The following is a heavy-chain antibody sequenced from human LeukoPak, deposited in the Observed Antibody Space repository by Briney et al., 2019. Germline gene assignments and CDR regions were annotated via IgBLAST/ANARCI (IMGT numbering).Heavy chain of an antibody. CDR3: SRGPRLDP. J-gene: IGHJ5*02. Sequence: GASVKVSCKTSGYSFNIYEINWVRQATGQGLEWMGWVNPNSGDTDYAQKFQGRLTMTRNTSISTAYMELSGLRLEGTAVYYCSRGPRLDPWGQGTQVTVSS. CDR2: VNPNSGDT. V-gene: IGHV1-8*01. CDR1: GYSFNIYE.